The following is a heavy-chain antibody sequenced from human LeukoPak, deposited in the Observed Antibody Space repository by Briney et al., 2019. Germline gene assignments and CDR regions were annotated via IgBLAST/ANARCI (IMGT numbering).Heavy chain of an antibody. Sequence: NTSETLSLTCAVYGGSFSGYYWNWIRQPPGKGLEWIGGINHSGSTYYNASLKSRVTISVDTSKNQFSLKLRSVTAADTGVYYCARGEYSIGWFDPWGQGTLVTVSS. CDR1: GGSFSGYY. V-gene: IGHV4-34*01. CDR2: INHSGST. J-gene: IGHJ5*02. CDR3: ARGEYSIGWFDP. D-gene: IGHD6-6*01.